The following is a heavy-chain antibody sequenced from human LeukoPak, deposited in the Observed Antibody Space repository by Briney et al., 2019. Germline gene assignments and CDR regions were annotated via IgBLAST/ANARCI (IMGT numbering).Heavy chain of an antibody. Sequence: ASVKVSCKASGYTFTSYDINWVRQATGQGLEWMGWMNPNSGSTGYAQKFQGRVTMTRNTSISTAYMELSSLRSEDTAVYYCARAGGQWFNVAEDGGLGMDVWGQGTTVTVSS. CDR1: GYTFTSYD. CDR3: ARAGGQWFNVAEDGGLGMDV. V-gene: IGHV1-8*01. J-gene: IGHJ6*02. D-gene: IGHD3-22*01. CDR2: MNPNSGST.